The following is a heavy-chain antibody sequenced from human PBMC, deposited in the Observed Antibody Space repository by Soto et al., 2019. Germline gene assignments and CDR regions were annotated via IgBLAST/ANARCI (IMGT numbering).Heavy chain of an antibody. CDR1: GYTFTVYY. CDR2: INPNNGAT. D-gene: IGHD1-7*01. J-gene: IGHJ4*02. V-gene: IGHV1-2*02. CDR3: ARGPATRDFDS. Sequence: QVQLTQSGAEVTKPGASVKVSCRSSGYTFTVYYIHWLRQAPGQGFDWMGWINPNNGATRYAQRLQGRATMTRDTSISTVYMELSRLESDYTAVYYCARGPATRDFDSLCQGTPVTVSS.